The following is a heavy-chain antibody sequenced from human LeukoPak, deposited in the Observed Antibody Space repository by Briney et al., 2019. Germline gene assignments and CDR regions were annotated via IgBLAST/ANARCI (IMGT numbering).Heavy chain of an antibody. CDR3: ARYVDGGGMDEYYFDY. V-gene: IGHV1-8*01. Sequence: GASVKVSCKASGYTFTSYDIHWVRQATGQGLEWMGRMNPNRGDTDYAQKFQGRVTMTRDTSISTAYMELSRLRSDDTAVYYCARYVDGGGMDEYYFDYWGQGTLVTVSS. J-gene: IGHJ4*02. CDR2: MNPNRGDT. CDR1: GYTFTSYD. D-gene: IGHD3-16*01.